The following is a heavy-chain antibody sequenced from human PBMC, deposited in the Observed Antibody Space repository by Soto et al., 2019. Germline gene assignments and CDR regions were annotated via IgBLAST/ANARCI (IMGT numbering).Heavy chain of an antibody. D-gene: IGHD2-8*01. CDR2: IYHTGSN. CDR1: GDSMRSGGYA. Sequence: QLQLQESGSGLVKPSQTLSLTCAVSGDSMRSGGYAWTWIRQPPGRGLAWIGHIYHTGSNYYNPSLKSRVTMSVEKSKNQFSLKLSSVTAADTAAYYYVIDRCYFFDYLGQGTLVPISS. J-gene: IGHJ4*02. CDR3: VIDRCYFFDY. V-gene: IGHV4-30-2*01.